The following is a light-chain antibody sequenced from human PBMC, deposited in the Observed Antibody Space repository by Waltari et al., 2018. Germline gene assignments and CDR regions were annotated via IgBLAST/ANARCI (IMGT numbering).Light chain of an antibody. Sequence: QSALTQPASVSGSPGQSITISCTGTSSDVGSYNLVSWYQQHPGKAPKVMIYEVSKRPSGVSNRFSGSKSGNTASRTISGLQAEDEADYYCCSYAGSSTHVVFGGGTKLTVL. CDR1: SSDVGSYNL. CDR2: EVS. CDR3: CSYAGSSTHVV. J-gene: IGLJ2*01. V-gene: IGLV2-23*02.